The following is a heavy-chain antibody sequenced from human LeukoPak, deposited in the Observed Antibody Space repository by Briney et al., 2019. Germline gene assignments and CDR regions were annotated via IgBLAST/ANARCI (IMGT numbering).Heavy chain of an antibody. CDR1: GYSISSGHY. V-gene: IGHV4-38-2*01. J-gene: IGHJ4*02. D-gene: IGHD2-2*01. CDR2: MYNSGST. Sequence: SETLSLTCDVSGYSISSGHYWGWIRQSPGKGLEWIASMYNSGSTYFKSSLKRRGTISLDTPKNQFSLPLTSVTAADTAVYYCARHVYGRHQLQAYHFDYWGQGILVTVSS. CDR3: ARHVYGRHQLQAYHFDY.